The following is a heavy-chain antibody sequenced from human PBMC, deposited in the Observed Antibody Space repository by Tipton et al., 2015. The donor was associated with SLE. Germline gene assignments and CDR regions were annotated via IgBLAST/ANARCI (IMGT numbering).Heavy chain of an antibody. CDR2: INPNNGGT. J-gene: IGHJ6*02. V-gene: IGHV1-2*02. Sequence: QVQLVQSGAEVKKPGASVKVSCKASGYTFTGYHIHWVRQAPGQGLEWMGWINPNNGGTNFAQKFQGRVTLTRDTPISTAYMELSSLRSEDTAVYYCAREDYYCGMDVWGQGTTVTVSS. CDR3: AREDYYCGMDV. CDR1: GYTFTGYH.